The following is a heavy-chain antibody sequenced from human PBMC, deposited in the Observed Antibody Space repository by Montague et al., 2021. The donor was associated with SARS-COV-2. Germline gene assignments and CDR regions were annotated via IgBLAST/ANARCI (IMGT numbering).Heavy chain of an antibody. CDR3: AKVIREDYYDSSGSHRAFDX. Sequence: SLRLSCAASGFTFDDYAMHWVRQAPGKGLEWVSGISWSSGSTAYADSVKGRFTISRDNAKNSLYLQMNRLRAEDTALYYCAKVIREDYYDSSGSHRAFDXWGRGTMVTVSS. CDR1: GFTFDDYA. V-gene: IGHV3-9*01. CDR2: ISWSSGST. D-gene: IGHD3-22*01. J-gene: IGHJ3*02.